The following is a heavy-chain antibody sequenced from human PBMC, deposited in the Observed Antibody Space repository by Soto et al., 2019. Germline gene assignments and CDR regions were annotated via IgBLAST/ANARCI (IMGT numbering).Heavy chain of an antibody. CDR3: ARAGYDFWSGNPADYYYYMDV. Sequence: ASVKVSCKASGYTFTSYGISWVRQAPGQGLEWMGWISAYNGNTNYAQKLQGRVTMTTDTSTSTAYMELRSLRSDDTAVYYCARAGYDFWSGNPADYYYYMDVWGTGTTVTVSS. J-gene: IGHJ6*03. CDR2: ISAYNGNT. V-gene: IGHV1-18*01. CDR1: GYTFTSYG. D-gene: IGHD3-3*01.